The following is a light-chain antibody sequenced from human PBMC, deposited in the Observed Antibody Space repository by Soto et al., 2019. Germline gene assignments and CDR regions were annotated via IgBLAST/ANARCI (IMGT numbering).Light chain of an antibody. Sequence: EIVMTQSPATLSVSPGERATLSCRASQSVSSNLAWYQQKPGQAPRLLIYGASTRPTGIPARFSGSGSGTEVSLTISSLQSVDFAVYYCQQYNNWLWTLGQGTKVEIK. V-gene: IGKV3-15*01. CDR1: QSVSSN. J-gene: IGKJ1*01. CDR3: QQYNNWLWT. CDR2: GAS.